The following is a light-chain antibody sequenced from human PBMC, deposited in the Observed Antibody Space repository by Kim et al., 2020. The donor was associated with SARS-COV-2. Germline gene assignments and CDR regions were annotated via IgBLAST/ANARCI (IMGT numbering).Light chain of an antibody. V-gene: IGLV6-57*03. J-gene: IGLJ1*01. CDR2: EDS. CDR3: QSYDNNNPFI. CDR1: GGSVASNY. Sequence: KTVTISCTRSGGSVASNYVHCYQQRPGSAPTTIIYEDSRRPSGVPDRFSGSIDPSSNSASLTISGLTAEDEADYYCQSYDNNNPFIFGAGTKVTVL.